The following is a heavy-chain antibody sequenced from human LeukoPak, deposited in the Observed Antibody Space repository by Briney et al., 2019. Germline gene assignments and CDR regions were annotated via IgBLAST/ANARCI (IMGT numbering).Heavy chain of an antibody. CDR3: ARHEGGNLDFDY. CDR1: GGSITSSSYF. Sequence: SETLSLTCTVSGGSITSSSYFWDWIRQPPGKGLEWIGTIYYTGTTYYNPSLKSRVTISVDTSKNQFSLKLTSVTAADTAVYYCARHEGGNLDFDYWGQGTLVTVSS. J-gene: IGHJ4*02. D-gene: IGHD4-23*01. V-gene: IGHV4-39*01. CDR2: IYYTGTT.